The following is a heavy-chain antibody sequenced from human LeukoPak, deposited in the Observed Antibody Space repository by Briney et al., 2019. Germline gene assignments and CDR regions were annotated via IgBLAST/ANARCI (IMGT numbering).Heavy chain of an antibody. J-gene: IGHJ4*02. CDR2: IYSSGST. V-gene: IGHV4-59*08. D-gene: IGHD4-11*01. Sequence: PSETLSLTCTVSGGSISNYYWSWIRPPPGKGPEWIGDIYSSGSTNYNPPLKGPFTMSVDTSKNQFSLKLSSVTAADTAVYYCARHPYYSNSYFDYWGQGTLVTVSS. CDR3: ARHPYYSNSYFDY. CDR1: GGSISNYY.